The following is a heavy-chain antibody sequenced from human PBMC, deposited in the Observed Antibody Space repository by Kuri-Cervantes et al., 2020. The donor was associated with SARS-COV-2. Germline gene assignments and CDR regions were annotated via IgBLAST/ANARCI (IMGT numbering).Heavy chain of an antibody. CDR1: GGSISSYY. D-gene: IGHD6-13*01. CDR2: IYTSGST. CDR3: VLGPQSSSWSWYFDL. V-gene: IGHV4-4*07. J-gene: IGHJ2*01. Sequence: GSLRLSCTVSGGSISSYYWSWIRQPAGKGLEWIGRIYTSGSTNYNPSLKSRVTMSVSTSRNQFSLKLSSVTAADTALYYCVLGPQSSSWSWYFDLWGRGTLVTVSS.